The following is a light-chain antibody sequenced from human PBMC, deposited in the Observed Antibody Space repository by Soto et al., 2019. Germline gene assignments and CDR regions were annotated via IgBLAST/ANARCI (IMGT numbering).Light chain of an antibody. V-gene: IGLV2-11*01. CDR1: SSDVGGYNY. J-gene: IGLJ2*01. Sequence: QSALTQPRSVSGSPGQSVTISCTGTSSDVGGYNYVSWYQHHPGKAPKLIIFDVSKRPSGVPERFSGSKSGNTASLIISGLQAEDEADYNCCSYSGTSTFVVFGGGTKVTVL. CDR3: CSYSGTSTFVV. CDR2: DVS.